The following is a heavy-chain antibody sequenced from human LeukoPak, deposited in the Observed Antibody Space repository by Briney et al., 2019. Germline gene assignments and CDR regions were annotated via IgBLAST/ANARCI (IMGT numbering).Heavy chain of an antibody. CDR1: GYTFTSYG. Sequence: GASVKVSCKASGYTFTSYGISWVRQAPGRGLEWMGWISAYNGNTNYAQKLQGRVTMTTDTSTSTAYMELRSLRSDDTAVYYCARDTGIAAAAPRWFDPWGQGTLVTVSS. V-gene: IGHV1-18*04. J-gene: IGHJ5*02. D-gene: IGHD6-13*01. CDR3: ARDTGIAAAAPRWFDP. CDR2: ISAYNGNT.